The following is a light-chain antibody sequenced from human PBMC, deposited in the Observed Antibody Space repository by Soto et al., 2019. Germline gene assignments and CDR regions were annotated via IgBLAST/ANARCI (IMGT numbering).Light chain of an antibody. V-gene: IGLV1-40*01. Sequence: VLTRPPSVSGAPGQRVTISCTGSSPNIGAGYHVHWYQQLPGAAPKLLIFGDSNRPSGVPDRFSDSKSGTSASLAITGLQADDEADYYCQSSDSRLSGSDVFGTGTKVTVL. CDR1: SPNIGAGYH. J-gene: IGLJ1*01. CDR3: QSSDSRLSGSDV. CDR2: GDS.